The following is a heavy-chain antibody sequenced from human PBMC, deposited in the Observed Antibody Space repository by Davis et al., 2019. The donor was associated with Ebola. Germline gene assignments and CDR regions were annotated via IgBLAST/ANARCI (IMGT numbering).Heavy chain of an antibody. CDR3: ARELNYYFDY. J-gene: IGHJ4*02. Sequence: GESLKISCAASGFTFSSYSMNWVRQAPGKGLEWVSYISSSSSTIYYADSVKGRFTISRDNAKNSLYLQMNSLRDEDTAVYYCARELNYYFDYWGQGTLVTVSS. V-gene: IGHV3-48*02. CDR1: GFTFSSYS. CDR2: ISSSSSTI.